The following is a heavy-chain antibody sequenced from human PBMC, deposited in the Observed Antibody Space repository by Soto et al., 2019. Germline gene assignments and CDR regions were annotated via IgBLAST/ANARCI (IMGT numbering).Heavy chain of an antibody. Sequence: SVKVSCKASGYIFTSYVISWVRQAPGQGLEWMGGIIPIFGTANYAQKFQGRVTITADESTSTAYMELSSLRSEDTAVYYCARESRYCSGGSCYFLPGIDYWGQGTLVTVSS. J-gene: IGHJ4*02. D-gene: IGHD2-15*01. CDR2: IIPIFGTA. CDR1: GYIFTSYV. V-gene: IGHV1-69*13. CDR3: ARESRYCSGGSCYFLPGIDY.